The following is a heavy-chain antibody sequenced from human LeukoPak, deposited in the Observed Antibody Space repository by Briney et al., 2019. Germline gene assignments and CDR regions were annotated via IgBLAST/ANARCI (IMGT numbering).Heavy chain of an antibody. CDR3: ARAGKWSSLGHLDY. V-gene: IGHV3-48*01. D-gene: IGHD2-15*01. CDR2: ISSSSSTI. J-gene: IGHJ4*02. CDR1: GFTFSSYS. Sequence: GGSLRLSCAASGFTFSSYSMNWVRQAPGKGLEWVSYISSSSSTIYYADSVKGRFAISRDNAKNSLYLQMNSLRAEDTAVYYCARAGKWSSLGHLDYWGQGTLVTVSS.